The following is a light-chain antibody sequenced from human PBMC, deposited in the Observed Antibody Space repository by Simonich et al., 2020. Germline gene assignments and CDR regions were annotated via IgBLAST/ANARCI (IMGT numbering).Light chain of an antibody. J-gene: IGKJ1*01. CDR1: QSVLYSANNKNY. CDR2: WAS. V-gene: IGKV4-1*01. CDR3: QQYYSTPPT. Sequence: DIVMTQSPDSLAVSLGERATINYKSSQSVLYSANNKNYLAWYQQKPGQPPKLLIYWASTRESGVPDRFSGSGSGTDFTLTISSLQAEDVAVYYCQQYYSTPPTFRQGTKVEIK.